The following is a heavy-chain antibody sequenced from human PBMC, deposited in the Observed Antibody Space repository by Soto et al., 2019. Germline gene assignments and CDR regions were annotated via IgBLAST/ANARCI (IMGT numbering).Heavy chain of an antibody. CDR3: AGWTGYGREVFDT. CDR1: GDTFIKNT. Sequence: GPEMRKPGASVRVSCKASGDTFIKNTISWVRQAPGQGLEWMGWITGDKGTTDYAENVQDRVTIARDTSTGTAYMELRRLTSDDTAVYYCAGWTGYGREVFDTWGQGTRVTVSS. J-gene: IGHJ3*02. CDR2: ITGDKGTT. V-gene: IGHV1-18*01. D-gene: IGHD3-9*01.